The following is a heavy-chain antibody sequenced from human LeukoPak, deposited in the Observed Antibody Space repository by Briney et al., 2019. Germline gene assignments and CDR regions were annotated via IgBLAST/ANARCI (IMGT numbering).Heavy chain of an antibody. Sequence: GGSLRLSCAASVFTFSSYSMNWVRQAPGKGLEWVSSISSSSSYIYYADSVKGRFTISRDNAKNSLYLQMNSLRAEDTAVYYCARGDTAADPLDYWGQGTLVTVSS. CDR3: ARGDTAADPLDY. CDR1: VFTFSSYS. D-gene: IGHD5-18*01. J-gene: IGHJ4*02. CDR2: ISSSSSYI. V-gene: IGHV3-21*01.